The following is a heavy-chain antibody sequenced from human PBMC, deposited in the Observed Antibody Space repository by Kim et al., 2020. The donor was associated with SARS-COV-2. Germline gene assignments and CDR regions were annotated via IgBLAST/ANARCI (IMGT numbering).Heavy chain of an antibody. D-gene: IGHD6-19*01. CDR1: GFTFSNYG. Sequence: GGSLRLSCAASGFTFSNYGMHWVRQAPGEGLEWVALISYDGSKKYYADSVKGRFTISRDSSKSTLDLQMNSLRAEDTAVYYCARDSSSGSPRAFDIWGQGTMVTVSS. CDR3: ARDSSSGSPRAFDI. CDR2: ISYDGSKK. J-gene: IGHJ3*02. V-gene: IGHV3-30*03.